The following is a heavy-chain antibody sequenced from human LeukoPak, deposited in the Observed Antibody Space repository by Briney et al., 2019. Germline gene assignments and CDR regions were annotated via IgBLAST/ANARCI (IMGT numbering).Heavy chain of an antibody. CDR2: IDPNSGDT. D-gene: IGHD5-24*01. J-gene: IGHJ4*02. Sequence: ASVKVSCKASAYTFTDYYMHWVRQAPGQGLEWMGWIDPNSGDTNYAQNFQGRVTMTRDTSTSTAYMELSRLRSDDTAVYYCARDPRDGYNCPFDFWGQGTLVTVSS. V-gene: IGHV1-2*02. CDR1: AYTFTDYY. CDR3: ARDPRDGYNCPFDF.